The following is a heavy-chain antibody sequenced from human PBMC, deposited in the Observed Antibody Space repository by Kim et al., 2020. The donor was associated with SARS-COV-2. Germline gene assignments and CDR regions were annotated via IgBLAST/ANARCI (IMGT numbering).Heavy chain of an antibody. J-gene: IGHJ5*02. CDR1: GYTFTSYG. Sequence: ASVKVSCKASGYTFTSYGISWVRQAPGQGLEWMGWISAYNGNTNYAQKLQGRVTMTTDASTSTAYMELRSLRSDDTAVYYCARGHVLRYFDWSNWFDPWGQGTLVTVSS. CDR2: ISAYNGNT. CDR3: ARGHVLRYFDWSNWFDP. D-gene: IGHD3-9*01. V-gene: IGHV1-18*01.